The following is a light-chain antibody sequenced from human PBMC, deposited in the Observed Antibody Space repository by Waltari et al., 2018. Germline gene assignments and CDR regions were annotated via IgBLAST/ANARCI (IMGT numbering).Light chain of an antibody. J-gene: IGLJ1*01. CDR1: NSDFGAFKN. CDR3: KSYTSGLTYV. CDR2: DVI. V-gene: IGLV2-14*03. Sequence: QSALPQPASVSGSPGQSITIPCTGTNSDFGAFKNVPWYQQLPGRAPKVMIFDVINRPSGVSNRFSGSKSGNTASLTISGLQAEDEADYYCKSYTSGLTYVFGTGTKVTVL.